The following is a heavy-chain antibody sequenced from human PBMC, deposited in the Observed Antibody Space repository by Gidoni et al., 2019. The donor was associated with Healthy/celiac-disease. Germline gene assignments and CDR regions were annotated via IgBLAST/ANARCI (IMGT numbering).Heavy chain of an antibody. J-gene: IGHJ6*02. CDR3: ARGMVQGVISHYGMDV. D-gene: IGHD3-10*01. V-gene: IGHV3-33*01. Sequence: QVQLVESGGGVVQPGRSLRLSCAASGFTFSSYGMHWVRQAPGKGLEWVAVIWYDGSNKYYADSVKGRFTISRDNSKNTLYLQMNSLRAEDTAVYYCARGMVQGVISHYGMDVWGQGTTVTVSS. CDR2: IWYDGSNK. CDR1: GFTFSSYG.